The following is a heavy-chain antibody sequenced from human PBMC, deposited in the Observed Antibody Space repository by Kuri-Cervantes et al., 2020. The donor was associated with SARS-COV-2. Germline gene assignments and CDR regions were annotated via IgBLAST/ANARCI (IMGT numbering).Heavy chain of an antibody. V-gene: IGHV1-69*10. CDR1: RGTLSSYV. J-gene: IGHJ4*02. D-gene: IGHD2-2*01. CDR3: VRGGQYCSSSSCWRAFHY. CDR2: IIRIFDIE. Sequence: SVKVSCKASRGTLSSYVVSWARQAPGQGLEWMGGIIRIFDIEKKAQKFQDRVTITTDKSTSTVYMDLSSLRAEDTAVYYCVRGGQYCSSSSCWRAFHYWGQGTLVTVSS.